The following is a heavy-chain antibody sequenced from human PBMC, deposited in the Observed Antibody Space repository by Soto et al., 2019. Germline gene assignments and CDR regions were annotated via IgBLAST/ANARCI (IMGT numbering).Heavy chain of an antibody. CDR2: INAGNGNT. J-gene: IGHJ4*02. V-gene: IGHV1-3*01. D-gene: IGHD2-15*01. CDR3: ARQGYCSGGSCYYYFDY. CDR1: GYTFTSYA. Sequence: QVQLVQSGAEVKKPGASVKVSCKASGYTFTSYAMHWVRQAPGQRLEWIGWINAGNGNTKYSQKFQGRVTITRDTSASTAYMELSSLRSEDTAVYYCARQGYCSGGSCYYYFDYWGQGTLVTVSS.